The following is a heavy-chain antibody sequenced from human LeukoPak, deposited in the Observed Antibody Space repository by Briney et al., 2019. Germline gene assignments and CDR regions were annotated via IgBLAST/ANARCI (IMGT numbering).Heavy chain of an antibody. Sequence: PSETLSLTCTVSGGSISSYYWSWIRQPPGKGLEWIGYIYYSGSTDYNPSLTGRISLSVDTSKNQFSLKLSSVTAADTAVYYCARRVISEFSIDKGNWLDPWGQGTLVTVSS. V-gene: IGHV4-59*08. CDR3: ARRVISEFSIDKGNWLDP. J-gene: IGHJ5*02. CDR2: IYYSGST. D-gene: IGHD3-3*02. CDR1: GGSISSYY.